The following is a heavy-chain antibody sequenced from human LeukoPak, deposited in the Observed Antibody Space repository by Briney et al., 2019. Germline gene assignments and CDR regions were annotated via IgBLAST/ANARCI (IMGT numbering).Heavy chain of an antibody. J-gene: IGHJ4*02. D-gene: IGHD6-19*01. Sequence: GGSLRLSCAASGFTVSSNYMSWVRQAPGKGLEWVSVIYSGGSTYYADSVKGRFTISRDNFKNTLYLQMNSLRAEDTAVYYCARDPPTGYSSGWYDPSFDYWGQGTLVTVSS. CDR3: ARDPPTGYSSGWYDPSFDY. V-gene: IGHV3-53*05. CDR2: IYSGGST. CDR1: GFTVSSNY.